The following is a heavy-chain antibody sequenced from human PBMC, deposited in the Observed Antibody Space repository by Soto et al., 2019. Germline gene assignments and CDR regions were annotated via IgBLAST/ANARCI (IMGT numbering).Heavy chain of an antibody. CDR1: GFTFSSYS. CDR3: ARDVVDIVVVPAARGYYYGMDV. V-gene: IGHV3-48*01. D-gene: IGHD2-2*01. J-gene: IGHJ6*02. CDR2: ISSSSSTI. Sequence: HPGGSLRLSCAASGFTFSSYSMNWVRQAPGKGLEWVSYISSSSSTIYYADSVKGRFTISRDNAKNSLYLQMNSLRAEDTAVYYCARDVVDIVVVPAARGYYYGMDVWGQGTTVTVSS.